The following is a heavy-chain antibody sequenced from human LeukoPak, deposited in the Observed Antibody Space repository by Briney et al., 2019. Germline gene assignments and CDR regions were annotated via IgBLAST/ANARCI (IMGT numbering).Heavy chain of an antibody. CDR1: GFTFSSYN. V-gene: IGHV3-21*01. CDR2: ITSSATYI. CDR3: ATDPDSGNYGNDHYYYMDV. D-gene: IGHD3-22*01. J-gene: IGHJ6*03. Sequence: GGSLRLSCAASGFTFSSYNMNWVRQAPGKAMEWVSSITSSATYIFYADSVKGRFTISRDNAKNSLYLQMDSLGPEDTAVYYCATDPDSGNYGNDHYYYMDVWGKGTTVTISS.